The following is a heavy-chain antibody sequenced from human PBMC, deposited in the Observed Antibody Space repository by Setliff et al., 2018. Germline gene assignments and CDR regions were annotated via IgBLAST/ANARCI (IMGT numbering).Heavy chain of an antibody. D-gene: IGHD6-13*01. J-gene: IGHJ3*02. CDR3: ARDVRVASSSWFKSAFDI. CDR1: GGSISSSNW. CDR2: IYHSGST. V-gene: IGHV4-4*02. Sequence: SETLSLTCAVSGGSISSSNWWSWVRQPPGKGLEWIGEIYHSGSTYYNPSLKSRVTISVDTSKNQFSLKLSSVTAADTAVYYCARDVRVASSSWFKSAFDIWGQGTMVTVSS.